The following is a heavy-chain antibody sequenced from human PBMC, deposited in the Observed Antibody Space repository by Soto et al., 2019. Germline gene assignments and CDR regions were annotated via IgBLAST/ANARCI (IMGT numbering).Heavy chain of an antibody. J-gene: IGHJ6*02. CDR1: VGSVSSGSHY. CDR2: IYYSGST. Sequence: TSETLSLTCTVSVGSVSSGSHYWSWIRQPPGKGLEWIGQIYYSGSTLYNPSLKSRVTISVDTSKNQFSLELSSVTAADTAVYYCARDFCGGDCSDDYYYSAMDVWGQGTTVTVSS. D-gene: IGHD2-21*02. CDR3: ARDFCGGDCSDDYYYSAMDV. V-gene: IGHV4-61*01.